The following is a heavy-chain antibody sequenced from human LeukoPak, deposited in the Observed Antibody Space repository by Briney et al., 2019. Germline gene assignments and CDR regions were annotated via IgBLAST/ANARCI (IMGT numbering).Heavy chain of an antibody. D-gene: IGHD6-19*01. CDR1: GXTFSTYA. CDR3: AKSRIAVPGTAEDY. CDR2: ISGSGGST. Sequence: PGGSLRLSCAASGXTFSTYAVNWVRQAPGKGLEWVSSISGSGGSTYYADSVKGLFTISRDNSKNTLYLQMNSLRAEDTAVYYCAKSRIAVPGTAEDYWGQGTLVTVSS. V-gene: IGHV3-23*01. J-gene: IGHJ4*02.